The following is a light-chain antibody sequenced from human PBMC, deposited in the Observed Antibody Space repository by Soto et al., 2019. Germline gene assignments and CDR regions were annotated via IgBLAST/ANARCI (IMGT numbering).Light chain of an antibody. CDR1: QSVSNY. CDR2: DAS. J-gene: IGKJ1*01. V-gene: IGKV3-11*01. Sequence: NVLTKSPATLSLSPGERATLSCRASQSVSNYLAWYQQKPGQAPRLLIYDASNRATDIPARFSGSGSGTDFTLTISSLEPEDFAVYYCQQYGSLRTFGQGTMVDI. CDR3: QQYGSLRT.